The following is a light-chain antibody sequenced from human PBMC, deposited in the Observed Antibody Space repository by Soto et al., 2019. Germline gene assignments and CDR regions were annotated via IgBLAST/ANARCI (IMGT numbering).Light chain of an antibody. V-gene: IGKV1-39*01. J-gene: IGKJ2*03. Sequence: DIQLTQSPSSLSASVGDRVTIACRASQRISTSLNWYQQKPGKAPKLLIYAATTLQSGVPSRFSGSGSGAEFTLTISSLQPEDSATYYCQHRYGSFYSFGQGTEVEIK. CDR2: AAT. CDR3: QHRYGSFYS. CDR1: QRISTS.